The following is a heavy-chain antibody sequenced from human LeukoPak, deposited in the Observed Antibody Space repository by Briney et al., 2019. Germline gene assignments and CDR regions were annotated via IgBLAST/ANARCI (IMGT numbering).Heavy chain of an antibody. CDR1: GFTFSSYG. Sequence: GGSLRLSCAASGFTFSSYGMHWVRQAPGKGLEWVAFIRYDGSNKYYADSVKGRFTISRDNSKNTLYLQMNSLRAEDTAVYYCAKDLAGYGDYWGRPDYFDYWGQGTLVTVSS. D-gene: IGHD4-17*01. J-gene: IGHJ4*02. CDR2: IRYDGSNK. CDR3: AKDLAGYGDYWGRPDYFDY. V-gene: IGHV3-30*02.